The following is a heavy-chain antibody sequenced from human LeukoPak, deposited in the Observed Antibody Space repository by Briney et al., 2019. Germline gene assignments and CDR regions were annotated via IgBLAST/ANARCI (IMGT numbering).Heavy chain of an antibody. D-gene: IGHD4-17*01. J-gene: IGHJ4*02. CDR1: GGSFSGYY. CDR2: INHSGST. V-gene: IGHV4-34*01. Sequence: PSETLSLTCAVYGGSFSGYYWSWIRQPPGKGLEWIGEINHSGSTNYNPSLKSRVTISVDTSKNQFSLKLSSVTAADTAVYYCARGSVTTSPQGYWGQGTLVTVSS. CDR3: ARGSVTTSPQGY.